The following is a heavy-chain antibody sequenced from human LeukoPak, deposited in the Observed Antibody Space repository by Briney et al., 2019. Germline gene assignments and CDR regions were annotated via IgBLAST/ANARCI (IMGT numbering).Heavy chain of an antibody. CDR1: GFTFSIYS. J-gene: IGHJ4*02. CDR3: ATGQVAGTDY. Sequence: PGGSLRLSCAASGFTFSIYSMNWVRQAPGKGLEWVSYISPSSSDIFYADSVKGRFTISRDNAKNSLYLQMSSLRAEDTAVYYCATGQVAGTDYWGQGTLVTVSS. CDR2: ISPSSSDI. D-gene: IGHD6-19*01. V-gene: IGHV3-48*01.